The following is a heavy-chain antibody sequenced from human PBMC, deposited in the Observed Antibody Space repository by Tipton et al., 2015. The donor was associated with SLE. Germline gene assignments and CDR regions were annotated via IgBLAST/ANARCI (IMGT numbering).Heavy chain of an antibody. Sequence: TLSLTCAVYGGSFSGYYWSWIRQPPGKGLEWIGEINHSGSTNYNPSLKSRVTISVDTSKHQFSLKLSSVTAADTAVYYCAREASIAVAGGLDYWGQGTLVTVSS. J-gene: IGHJ4*02. CDR3: AREASIAVAGGLDY. V-gene: IGHV4-34*01. CDR1: GGSFSGYY. CDR2: INHSGST. D-gene: IGHD6-19*01.